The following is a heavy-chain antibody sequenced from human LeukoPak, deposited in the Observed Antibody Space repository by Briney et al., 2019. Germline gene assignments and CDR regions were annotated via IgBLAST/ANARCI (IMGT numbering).Heavy chain of an antibody. CDR1: GFTFSSYG. Sequence: GGSLRLSCAASGFTFSSYGMHWVRQAPGKGLEWVAFIRYDGSNKYYADSVKGRFTISRDNSKNTLYLQMNSLRAEDTAVYYCARVRAVALDYWGQGTLVTVSS. CDR2: IRYDGSNK. J-gene: IGHJ4*02. V-gene: IGHV3-30*02. D-gene: IGHD6-19*01. CDR3: ARVRAVALDY.